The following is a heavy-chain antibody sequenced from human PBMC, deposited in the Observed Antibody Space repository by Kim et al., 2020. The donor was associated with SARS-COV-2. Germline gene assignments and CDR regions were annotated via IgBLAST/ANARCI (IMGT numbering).Heavy chain of an antibody. CDR2: IYYSGST. CDR1: GGSISSYY. D-gene: IGHD5-18*01. V-gene: IGHV4-59*01. J-gene: IGHJ4*02. Sequence: SETLSLTCTVSGGSISSYYWSWIRQPPGKGLEWLGYIYYSGSTNYNPSLKSRVTISVDTSKNQFSLKLSSVTAADTAVYYCASSYGYRTLYYFDCWGQGTLVTVSS. CDR3: ASSYGYRTLYYFDC.